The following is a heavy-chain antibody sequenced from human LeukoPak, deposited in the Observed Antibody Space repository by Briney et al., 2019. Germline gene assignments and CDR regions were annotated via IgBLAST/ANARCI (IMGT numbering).Heavy chain of an antibody. J-gene: IGHJ4*02. CDR2: ISYSGST. CDR1: GGSISSYY. V-gene: IGHV4-59*01. Sequence: PSETLSLTYTVSGGSISSYYWSWIRQPPGKGLEWIGYISYSGSTNYNPSLKSRVTISVDTSKNRFSLKLSSVTAADTAVYYCARGVTPGAWFDYWGQGTLVTVSS. D-gene: IGHD3-10*01. CDR3: ARGVTPGAWFDY.